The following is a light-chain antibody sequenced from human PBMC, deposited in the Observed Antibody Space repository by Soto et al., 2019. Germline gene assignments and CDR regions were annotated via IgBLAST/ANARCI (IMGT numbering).Light chain of an antibody. CDR2: DAS. V-gene: IGKV1-33*01. CDR1: RDISDY. CDR3: QQYDSVPPRYT. J-gene: IGKJ2*01. Sequence: DVQMTQSPSSLSASIGDRVTITCQASRDISDYLNWYQQKPGKAPKLLIYDASNLDTGVPSSFSGSGSGTDFTFTISSLQPEDIATYYCQQYDSVPPRYTFGQGTKV.